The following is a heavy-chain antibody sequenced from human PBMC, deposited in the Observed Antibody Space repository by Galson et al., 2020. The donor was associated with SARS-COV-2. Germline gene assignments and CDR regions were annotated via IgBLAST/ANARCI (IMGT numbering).Heavy chain of an antibody. CDR2: IYYSGST. J-gene: IGHJ3*02. CDR1: GGSITSGDYY. D-gene: IGHD3-10*01. Sequence: SQTLSLTCTVSGGSITSGDYYWSWIRQPPGKGLEWIGYIYYSGSTYYNPSLKSRVTISVDTSKNQFSLKLSSVTAADTAVYYCARDRSGWFGDFAFDIWGQGTMVTVSS. V-gene: IGHV4-30-4*01. CDR3: ARDRSGWFGDFAFDI.